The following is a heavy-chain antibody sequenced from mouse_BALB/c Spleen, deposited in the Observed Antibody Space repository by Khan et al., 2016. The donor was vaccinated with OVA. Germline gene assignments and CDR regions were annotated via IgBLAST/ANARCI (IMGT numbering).Heavy chain of an antibody. V-gene: IGHV1S41*01. CDR1: GYTFTSYW. Sequence: DLVKPGASVKLSCKASGYTFTSYWINWIKQRPGQGLEWIGRISPGSGTPYYNEMFKGKATLTVDTSSSTAYIQLNSLSSEYSAVYFCASENYYGSSHYAMDYWGQGTSVTASS. D-gene: IGHD1-1*01. J-gene: IGHJ4*01. CDR3: ASENYYGSSHYAMDY. CDR2: ISPGSGTP.